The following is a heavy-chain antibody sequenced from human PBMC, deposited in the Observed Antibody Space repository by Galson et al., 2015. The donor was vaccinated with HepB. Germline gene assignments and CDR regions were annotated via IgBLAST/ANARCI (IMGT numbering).Heavy chain of an antibody. CDR1: GYSFTSYW. CDR2: IYPGDSDT. J-gene: IGHJ4*02. CDR3: ARLAYYYGSGSSSFDY. Sequence: SGAEVKKPGESLKISCKGSGYSFTSYWIGWVRQMPGKGLEWMGIIYPGDSDTRYSPSFQGQVTISADKSISTAYLQWSSLKASDTAMYYCARLAYYYGSGSSSFDYWGQGTLVTVSS. D-gene: IGHD3-10*01. V-gene: IGHV5-51*01.